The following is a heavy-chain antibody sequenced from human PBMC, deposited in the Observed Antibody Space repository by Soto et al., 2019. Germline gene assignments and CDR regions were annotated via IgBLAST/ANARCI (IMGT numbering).Heavy chain of an antibody. CDR2: INTSNGNT. CDR1: SYTFPTHG. V-gene: IGHV1-18*01. CDR3: ARVSSWELRFFDF. J-gene: IGHJ4*02. Sequence: QIQLVQSGDEVKKPGASVKVSCKTSSYTFPTHGITWVRQAPGQGLDWMGWINTSNGNTKSTQTFRGRVTMTIDISASTAYMEVKSLRSDDTAIYSCARVSSWELRFFDFWGQGTLVTVSS. D-gene: IGHD1-26*01.